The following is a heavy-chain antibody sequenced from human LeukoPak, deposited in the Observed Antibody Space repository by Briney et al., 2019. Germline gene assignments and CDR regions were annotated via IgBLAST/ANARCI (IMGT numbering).Heavy chain of an antibody. CDR1: GFTFDDYA. J-gene: IGHJ4*02. V-gene: IGHV3-9*01. CDR3: ARGSPYFYGTDLDY. CDR2: ISWNSGNV. D-gene: IGHD3-10*01. Sequence: GGSLRLSCAASGFTFDDYAMHWVRQAPGKGLEWVSGISWNSGNVGYADSVKGRFTISRDNAKNSLYLQMSSLRAEDTALYYCARGSPYFYGTDLDYWGQGTLVTVSS.